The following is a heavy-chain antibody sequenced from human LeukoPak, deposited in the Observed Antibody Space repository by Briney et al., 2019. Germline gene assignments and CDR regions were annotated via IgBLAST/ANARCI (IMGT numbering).Heavy chain of an antibody. V-gene: IGHV1-2*02. Sequence: GASVKDSCKASGYTFTGYYMHWVRQAPGQGLEWMGWINPNSGGTNYAQKLQGRVTMTRDTSISTAYMELSRLRSDDTAVYYCARARYQLLPYFDYWGQGTLVTVSS. J-gene: IGHJ4*02. CDR2: INPNSGGT. CDR3: ARARYQLLPYFDY. CDR1: GYTFTGYY. D-gene: IGHD2-2*01.